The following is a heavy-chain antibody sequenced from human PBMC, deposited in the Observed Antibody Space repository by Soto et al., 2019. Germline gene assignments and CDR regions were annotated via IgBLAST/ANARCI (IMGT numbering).Heavy chain of an antibody. CDR2: IIPIFGTA. CDR3: AGDPSGSYYLDP. J-gene: IGHJ5*02. Sequence: SVKVSCKASGGTFSSYAISWVRQAPGQGLEWMGGIIPIFGTANYAQKFQGRVTITADESTSTAYMELSSLRSEDTAVYYCAGDPSGSYYLDPWGQGPLVTVSS. CDR1: GGTFSSYA. V-gene: IGHV1-69*13. D-gene: IGHD1-26*01.